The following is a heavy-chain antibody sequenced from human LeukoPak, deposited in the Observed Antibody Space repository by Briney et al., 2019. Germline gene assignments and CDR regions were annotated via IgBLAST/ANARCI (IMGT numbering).Heavy chain of an antibody. CDR3: ARGRGSSWYYFDY. CDR1: GGSISSSSYY. J-gene: IGHJ4*02. D-gene: IGHD6-13*01. Sequence: PSETLSLTCTVSGGSISSSSYYWGWIRQPPGKGLEWIGSMYYSGNTDYNPSLKSRITISLDTSKNQFSLKLSSVTAADTAVYYCARGRGSSWYYFDYWGQGTLVTVSS. CDR2: MYYSGNT. V-gene: IGHV4-39*07.